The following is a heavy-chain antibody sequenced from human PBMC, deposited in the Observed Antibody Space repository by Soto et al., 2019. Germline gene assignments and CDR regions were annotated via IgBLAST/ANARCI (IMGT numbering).Heavy chain of an antibody. J-gene: IGHJ4*02. V-gene: IGHV1-69*13. D-gene: IGHD3-22*01. CDR2: IIPIFGTA. Sequence: GASVKVSCKASGGTFSSYAISWVRQAPGQGLEWMGGIIPIFGTANYAQKFQGRVTITADESTSTAYMELSSLRSEDTAVYYCARDQEYYYDSSGYSSDYWGQGTLVTVSS. CDR1: GGTFSSYA. CDR3: ARDQEYYYDSSGYSSDY.